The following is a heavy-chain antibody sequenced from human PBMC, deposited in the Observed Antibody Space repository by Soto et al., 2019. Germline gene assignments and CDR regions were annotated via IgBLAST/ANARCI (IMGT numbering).Heavy chain of an antibody. Sequence: QVRLVESGGGVVQPGRSLRLSCAASGFTFSNYGMHWVRQARGKGLEWLAVILNDGGDQNYGDSVKGRFTISRDNSKNTLYLQINSLRVEDTAVYYCARDDDRPDNGLDMWGQGTMVTVSS. J-gene: IGHJ3*02. CDR3: ARDDDRPDNGLDM. V-gene: IGHV3-30*19. D-gene: IGHD2-8*01. CDR2: ILNDGGDQ. CDR1: GFTFSNYG.